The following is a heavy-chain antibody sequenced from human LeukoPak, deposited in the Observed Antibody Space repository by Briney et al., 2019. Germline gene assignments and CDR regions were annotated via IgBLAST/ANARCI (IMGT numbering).Heavy chain of an antibody. CDR2: INPESGGT. CDR1: GYTFTAYY. V-gene: IGHV1-2*02. D-gene: IGHD1-26*01. CDR3: ARLPVIVGAWSPIDY. Sequence: APVKVSCKASGYTFTAYYIHWVRQAPGQGLEWMGWINPESGGTNYAQKFQGRVTMTRDTSISTAYMELTSLRSDDTAVYYCARLPVIVGAWSPIDYWGQGTRVTVSS. J-gene: IGHJ4*02.